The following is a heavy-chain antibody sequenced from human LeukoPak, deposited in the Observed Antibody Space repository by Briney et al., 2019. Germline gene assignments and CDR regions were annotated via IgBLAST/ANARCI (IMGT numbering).Heavy chain of an antibody. CDR3: ARAGSGSYYYYYYMDV. Sequence: PGGSLRLSCAVSGFPFTTYNMNWVRQAPGKGLEWVANIKQDGSEKYYVDSVKGRFTISRDNAKKSLYLQMNSLRAEDTAVYYCARAGSGSYYYYYYMDVWGKGTTVTISS. D-gene: IGHD3-10*01. CDR2: IKQDGSEK. J-gene: IGHJ6*03. CDR1: GFPFTTYN. V-gene: IGHV3-7*03.